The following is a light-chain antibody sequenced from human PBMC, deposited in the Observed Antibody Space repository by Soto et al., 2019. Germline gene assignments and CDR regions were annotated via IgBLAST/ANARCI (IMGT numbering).Light chain of an antibody. CDR3: QQRSNWPLT. CDR2: DAF. Sequence: EIVLTQSPVTLSLSPGERATLSCRASQSVSSYLAWYQQKPGQAPRLLIYDAFNRATGIPARFSGSGSGTDFTLTIISLEPEDFAVYYCQQRSNWPLTFGGGTKVEIK. CDR1: QSVSSY. V-gene: IGKV3-11*01. J-gene: IGKJ4*01.